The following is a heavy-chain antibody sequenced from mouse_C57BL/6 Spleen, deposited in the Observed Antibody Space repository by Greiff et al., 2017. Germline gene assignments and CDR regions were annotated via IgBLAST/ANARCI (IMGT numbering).Heavy chain of an antibody. J-gene: IGHJ4*01. CDR2: IYPGDGDT. Sequence: VQLQQSGPELVKPGASVKISCKASGYAFSSSWMNWVKQRPGKGLEWIGRIYPGDGDTNYNGKFKGKATLTADKSSSTAYMQLSSLTSEDSAVYCWANYYEYDEGAMGYWGQGTSVTVAS. CDR1: GYAFSSSW. V-gene: IGHV1-82*01. D-gene: IGHD2-4*01. CDR3: ANYYEYDEGAMGY.